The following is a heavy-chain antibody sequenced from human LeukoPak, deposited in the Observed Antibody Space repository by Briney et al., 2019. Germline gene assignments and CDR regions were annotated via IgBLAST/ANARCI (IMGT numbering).Heavy chain of an antibody. CDR1: GFTFSDFW. D-gene: IGHD2-15*01. J-gene: IGHJ4*02. CDR2: TSKDGSHT. V-gene: IGHV3-74*01. Sequence: PGGSLRLSCAASGFTFSDFWMHWVRQAPGRGPEWLSRTSKDGSHTVYADSAKGRFTASRDNTKNTVYLEVTNLRPEDTAVYYCARGGYSGCYYRLSWGQGTPVTVAS. CDR3: ARGGYSGCYYRLS.